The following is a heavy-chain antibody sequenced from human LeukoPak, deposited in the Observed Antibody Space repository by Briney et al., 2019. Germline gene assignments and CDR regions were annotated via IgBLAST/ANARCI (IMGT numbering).Heavy chain of an antibody. D-gene: IGHD3-3*01. CDR1: RFSFSSYA. CDR3: AREENFWSGRPFSPDY. Sequence: AGGSLRLSCAASRFSFSSYAMTWVRQALGKGLEWVSAISGSGGSTYYADSVKGRFTISRDNSKNTLYLQMNNLRVKDTAMYYCAREENFWSGRPFSPDYWGQGTLVTVSS. J-gene: IGHJ4*02. CDR2: ISGSGGST. V-gene: IGHV3-23*01.